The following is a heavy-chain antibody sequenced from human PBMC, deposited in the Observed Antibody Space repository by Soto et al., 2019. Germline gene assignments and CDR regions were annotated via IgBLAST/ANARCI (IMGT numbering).Heavy chain of an antibody. D-gene: IGHD5-12*01. V-gene: IGHV1-69*13. CDR2: IIPIFGTA. J-gene: IGHJ4*02. Sequence: SAKVSCTASGGTFSSYAISWVRQAPEQGLEWMGGIIPIFGTANYAQKFQGRVTITADASTSTAYMELSSLRSEDTAVHYSAKVRGDGYNLDYWGQGTLVTTST. CDR1: GGTFSSYA. CDR3: AKVRGDGYNLDY.